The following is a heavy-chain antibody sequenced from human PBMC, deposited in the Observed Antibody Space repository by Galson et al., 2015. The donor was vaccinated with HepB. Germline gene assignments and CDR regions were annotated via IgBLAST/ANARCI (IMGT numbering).Heavy chain of an antibody. J-gene: IGHJ4*02. V-gene: IGHV1-18*04. CDR3: ARGRHYYDSSGSSPSDY. CDR1: GYTFTSYG. D-gene: IGHD3-22*01. Sequence: SVKASCKASGYTFTSYGISWVRQAPGQGLEWMGWISAYNGNTNYAQKLKGRVTMTTDTSKSTAYMELRSLRSDDTAVYYCARGRHYYDSSGSSPSDYWGQGTLVTVSS. CDR2: ISAYNGNT.